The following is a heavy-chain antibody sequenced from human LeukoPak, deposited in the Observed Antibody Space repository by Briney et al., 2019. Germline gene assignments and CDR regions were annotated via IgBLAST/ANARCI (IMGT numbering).Heavy chain of an antibody. Sequence: VASVKVSCKASGYTFTGHFIQWVRQAPGQGPEWMGRIDPNDGGTNYAQKFQGRVTMTRDTSISTAYMKLSSLRSDDTAVYYCARGSDSGTPRWFDPWGQGTLVTV. CDR3: ARGSDSGTPRWFDP. J-gene: IGHJ5*02. V-gene: IGHV1-2*06. CDR1: GYTFTGHF. CDR2: IDPNDGGT. D-gene: IGHD1-26*01.